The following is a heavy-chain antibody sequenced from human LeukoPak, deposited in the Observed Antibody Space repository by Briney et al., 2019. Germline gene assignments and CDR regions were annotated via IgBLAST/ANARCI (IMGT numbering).Heavy chain of an antibody. CDR3: ARLTRGVPAAMFDY. J-gene: IGHJ4*02. V-gene: IGHV4-39*01. Sequence: SETLSLTCTVSGDSISSGDYYWGWIRQPPGKGLEWIGSIYYSGSTYYNPSLKSRVTISVDTSKNQFSLKLSSVTAADTAVYYCARLTRGVPAAMFDYWGQGTLVTVSS. CDR2: IYYSGST. D-gene: IGHD2-2*01. CDR1: GDSISSGDYY.